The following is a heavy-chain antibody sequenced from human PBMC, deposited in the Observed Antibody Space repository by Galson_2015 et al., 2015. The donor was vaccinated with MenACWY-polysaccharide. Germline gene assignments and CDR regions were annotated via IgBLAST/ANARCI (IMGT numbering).Heavy chain of an antibody. Sequence: CAASGFTFGDYAMAWFRQAPGKGLEWVGFIRCKASGETTGYAAPVKGRFTISRDDSKSTAYLQMNSLQTGDTAIYYCTRDRPIDYWGQGTLVTASS. V-gene: IGHV3-49*03. CDR2: IRCKASGETT. CDR3: TRDRPIDY. CDR1: GFTFGDYA. J-gene: IGHJ4*02.